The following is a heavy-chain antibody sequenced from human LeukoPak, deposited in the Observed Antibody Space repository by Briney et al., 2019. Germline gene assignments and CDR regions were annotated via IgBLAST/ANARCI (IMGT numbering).Heavy chain of an antibody. CDR1: GFTFSTYA. CDR2: ISGSGGST. V-gene: IGHV3-23*01. J-gene: IGHJ3*02. CDR3: AKTAVYYDSSGYYPDAFDI. D-gene: IGHD3-22*01. Sequence: PGGSLRLSCAASGFTFSTYAMSWVRQAPGKGLEWVSAISGSGGSTYYADSVKGRLTISRDNSKNTLYLQMNSLRAEDTAVYYCAKTAVYYDSSGYYPDAFDIWGQGTMVTVSS.